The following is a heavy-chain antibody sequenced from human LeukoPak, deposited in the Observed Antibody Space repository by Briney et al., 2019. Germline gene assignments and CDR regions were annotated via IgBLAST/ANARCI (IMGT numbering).Heavy chain of an antibody. Sequence: ASVKVSCKASGYTFTSYGISWVRQAPGQGLEWMGWISAYNGNTNYAQKLQGRVTMTTDTSTSTAYMELRNLRSDDTAVYYCASAKDSSSWYDYYYGMDVWGQGTTVTVSS. CDR1: GYTFTSYG. D-gene: IGHD6-13*01. CDR3: ASAKDSSSWYDYYYGMDV. J-gene: IGHJ6*02. V-gene: IGHV1-18*01. CDR2: ISAYNGNT.